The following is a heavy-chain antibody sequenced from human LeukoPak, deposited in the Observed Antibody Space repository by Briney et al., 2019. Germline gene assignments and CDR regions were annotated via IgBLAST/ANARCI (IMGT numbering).Heavy chain of an antibody. D-gene: IGHD3-3*01. V-gene: IGHV1-2*02. J-gene: IGHJ5*02. Sequence: RASVRVSCKTSGYRFTDYYIHWVRQAPGQGLEWMGWINTKSGRTSSARKFQGRVTMTRDPSITTVYMDMAWLTSDDTAIYFCARADFIDAGPYLIGPWGQGTLVTVSS. CDR2: INTKSGRT. CDR3: ARADFIDAGPYLIGP. CDR1: GYRFTDYY.